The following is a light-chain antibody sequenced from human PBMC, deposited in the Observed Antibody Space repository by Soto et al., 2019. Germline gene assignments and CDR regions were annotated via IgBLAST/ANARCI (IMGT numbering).Light chain of an antibody. CDR2: AAS. J-gene: IGKJ1*01. CDR3: QHYNSYSEA. Sequence: DVQLTQSPSFLSASVGDRVTITCRAGQGISSYLSWYQQKPGRAPKLLIYAASTLQSGVPSRFSGSGSGTEFTLTISSLQPDDFATHYCQHYNSYSEAFGQGTKVDIK. V-gene: IGKV1-9*01. CDR1: QGISSY.